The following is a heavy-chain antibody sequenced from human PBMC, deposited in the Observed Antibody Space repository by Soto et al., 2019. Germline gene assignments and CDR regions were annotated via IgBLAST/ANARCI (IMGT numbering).Heavy chain of an antibody. D-gene: IGHD1-26*01. CDR3: AKEGSGRYFLYYYYYGMDV. J-gene: IGHJ6*02. V-gene: IGHV3-23*01. Sequence: HPGGSLRLSCAASGFTFSSYAMSWVRQAPGKGLEWVSAISGSGGSTYYADSVKGRFTISRDNSKKTLYLQMNSLTAEDTAVYYCAKEGSGRYFLYYYYYGMDVWRQGNPVTVSS. CDR1: GFTFSSYA. CDR2: ISGSGGST.